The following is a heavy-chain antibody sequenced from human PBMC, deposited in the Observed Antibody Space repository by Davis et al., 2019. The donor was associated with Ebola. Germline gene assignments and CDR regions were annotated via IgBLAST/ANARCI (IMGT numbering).Heavy chain of an antibody. CDR2: IYYSGST. D-gene: IGHD3-22*01. J-gene: IGHJ2*01. Sequence: SETLSLTCTVSGCSIRSSSSYWGWIRQPPGKGLEWIGSIYYSGSTYYNPSLKSRVTISVDTSKNQFSLKLSSVTAADTAVYYCARFVSSHYYDSSGYGVFRYFDLWGRGTLVTVSS. CDR3: ARFVSSHYYDSSGYGVFRYFDL. CDR1: GCSIRSSSSY. V-gene: IGHV4-39*01.